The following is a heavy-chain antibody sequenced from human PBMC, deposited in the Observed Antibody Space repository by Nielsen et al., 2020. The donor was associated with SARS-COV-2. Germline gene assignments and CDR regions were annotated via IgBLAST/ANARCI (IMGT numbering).Heavy chain of an antibody. J-gene: IGHJ4*02. Sequence: GGSLRLSCAASGFTFNNYAMTWVRQAPGKGLEWVAVISGSGTSTYYADSVKGRFTISRDYSKNTLYLQMNRLRAEDTAVYYCAKGGALFASSGWYLDYWGQGTLVTVSS. CDR2: ISGSGTST. V-gene: IGHV3-23*01. D-gene: IGHD6-19*01. CDR3: AKGGALFASSGWYLDY. CDR1: GFTFNNYA.